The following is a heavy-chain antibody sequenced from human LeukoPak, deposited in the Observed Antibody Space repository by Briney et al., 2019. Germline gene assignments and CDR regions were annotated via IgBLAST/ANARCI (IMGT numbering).Heavy chain of an antibody. CDR1: GFTFSSHW. J-gene: IGHJ6*02. V-gene: IGHV3-7*01. CDR3: AREGGYYDILTGYYTYYYYGMDV. Sequence: GGSLRLSCAASGFTFSSHWMSWVRQAPGKGLEWVANIKQDGSEKYYVYSVKGRFTISRDNAKNSLYLQMNSLRAEDTAVYYCAREGGYYDILTGYYTYYYYGMDVWGQGTTVTVSS. D-gene: IGHD3-9*01. CDR2: IKQDGSEK.